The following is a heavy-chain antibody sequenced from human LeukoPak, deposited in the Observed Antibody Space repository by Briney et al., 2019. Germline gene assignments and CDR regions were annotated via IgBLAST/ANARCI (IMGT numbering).Heavy chain of an antibody. CDR3: AKRVRYGSGTYYFDY. Sequence: GGSLRLSCAASGFTFSYHGMHWVRQAPGRGLEWVAFIRNDGSQKYYPDSVKGRFTISRDNSQNTLSLQMNSLRAEDTALYYCAKRVRYGSGTYYFDYWGQGTLVTVSS. V-gene: IGHV3-30*02. J-gene: IGHJ4*02. CDR2: IRNDGSQK. D-gene: IGHD3-10*01. CDR1: GFTFSYHG.